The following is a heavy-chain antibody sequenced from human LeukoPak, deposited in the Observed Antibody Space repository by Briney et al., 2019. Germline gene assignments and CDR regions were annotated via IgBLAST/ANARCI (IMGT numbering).Heavy chain of an antibody. CDR3: ARRGYSYAVGYYFMDV. J-gene: IGHJ6*03. CDR2: INTNTGNP. D-gene: IGHD5-18*01. V-gene: IGHV7-4-1*02. Sequence: ASVKVSCKASGYTFTSYAMNWVRQAPGQGLEWMGWINTNTGNPTYAQGFTGRFVFSLDTSVSTAYLQISSLKAEDTAVYYCARRGYSYAVGYYFMDVWGKGTTVTVSS. CDR1: GYTFTSYA.